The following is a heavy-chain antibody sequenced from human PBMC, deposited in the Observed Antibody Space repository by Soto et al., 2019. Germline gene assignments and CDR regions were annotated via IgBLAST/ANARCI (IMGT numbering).Heavy chain of an antibody. CDR1: GFTFDDYT. V-gene: IGHV3-43*01. J-gene: IGHJ5*02. CDR3: AKDMGPQQLWAGIQFDP. Sequence: GGSLRFSCAASGFTFDDYTMHWVRQAPGKGLEWVSLISWDGGSTYYADSVKGRFTISRDNSKNSLYLQMNSLRTEDTALYYCAKDMGPQQLWAGIQFDPWGQGTLVTVSS. CDR2: ISWDGGST. D-gene: IGHD6-13*01.